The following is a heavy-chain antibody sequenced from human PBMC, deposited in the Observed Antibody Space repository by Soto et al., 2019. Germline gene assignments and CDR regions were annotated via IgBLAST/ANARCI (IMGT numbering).Heavy chain of an antibody. J-gene: IGHJ6*02. CDR2: ISYDGSNK. Sequence: PGGSLRLSCAASGFTFSSYGMHWVRQAPGKGLEWVAVISYDGSNKYYADSVKGRFTISRDNSKNTLYLQMNSLRAEDTAVYYRARALGYCSSNSCYKGHYYYYGMDVWGQGTTVTVSS. D-gene: IGHD2-2*02. V-gene: IGHV3-30*03. CDR1: GFTFSSYG. CDR3: ARALGYCSSNSCYKGHYYYYGMDV.